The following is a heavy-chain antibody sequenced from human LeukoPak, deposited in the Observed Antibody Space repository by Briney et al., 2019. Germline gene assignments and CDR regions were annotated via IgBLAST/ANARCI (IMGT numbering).Heavy chain of an antibody. V-gene: IGHV4-34*01. Sequence: SETLSLTCAVYGGSFSGYYWSWIRQPPGKGLEWIGEINHSGSTNYNPSLKSRVTISVDTSKNQFSLKLSSVTAADTAVYYCARGLKTAMVTFPVDYWGQGTLVTVSS. D-gene: IGHD5-18*01. J-gene: IGHJ4*02. CDR3: ARGLKTAMVTFPVDY. CDR2: INHSGST. CDR1: GGSFSGYY.